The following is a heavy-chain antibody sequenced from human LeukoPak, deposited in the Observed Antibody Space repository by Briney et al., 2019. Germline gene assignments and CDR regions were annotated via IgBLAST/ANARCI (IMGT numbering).Heavy chain of an antibody. Sequence: GGTLKLSCAASGCTLSGSAMQWVRQASPEGMEGVGGDRGQANSYATAHAPSVKGRLTISRDDSKNTEFLQMNSLKTDAAAVYYYTSREEGSSLRQYYYYGCGMDVWGKRTTVTVS. CDR3: TSREEGSSLRQYYYYGCGMDV. D-gene: IGHD6-6*01. CDR1: GCTLSGSA. J-gene: IGHJ6*04. V-gene: IGHV3-73*01. CDR2: DRGQANSYAT.